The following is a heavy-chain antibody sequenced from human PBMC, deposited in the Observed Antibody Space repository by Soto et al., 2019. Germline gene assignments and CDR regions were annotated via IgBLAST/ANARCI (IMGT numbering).Heavy chain of an antibody. Sequence: QVQLVQSGAEVKKPGASVKVSCKASGYTFTSYDINWVRQATGQGLEWMGWMNPNSGNTGYAQKFQGRVTMTRNTYISTAYMELSSLISEDTAVYYCARWPDGYYYYGMDVWGQGTTVTVSS. CDR1: GYTFTSYD. V-gene: IGHV1-8*01. CDR2: MNPNSGNT. CDR3: ARWPDGYYYYGMDV. J-gene: IGHJ6*02.